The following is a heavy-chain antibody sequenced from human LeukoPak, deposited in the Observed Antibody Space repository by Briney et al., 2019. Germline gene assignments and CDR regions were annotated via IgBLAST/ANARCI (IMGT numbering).Heavy chain of an antibody. CDR2: ISYDGSNH. CDR3: TRDRVSGQYYSDSFDT. Sequence: GSLRLSCAASGFIFREYALHWVRQAPDQGLEWLAIISYDGSNHYYADSVKGRFTISRDNSKNTLFLQMNSLRADDTAVYYCTRDRVSGQYYSDSFDTWGQGTMVTVSS. D-gene: IGHD3-10*01. V-gene: IGHV3-30*04. J-gene: IGHJ3*02. CDR1: GFIFREYA.